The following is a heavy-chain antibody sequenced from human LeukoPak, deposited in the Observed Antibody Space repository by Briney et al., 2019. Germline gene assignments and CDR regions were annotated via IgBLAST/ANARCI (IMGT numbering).Heavy chain of an antibody. V-gene: IGHV3-30-3*01. D-gene: IGHD3-22*01. CDR1: GFTFSSYA. CDR2: IAYDGGNK. CDR3: ARDSSPWYYYDRSGSNGFDP. J-gene: IGHJ5*02. Sequence: PGGSLRLSCAASGFTFSSYAIHWVRQAPGKGLEWVALIAYDGGNKYYVDSVKGRFTISRDNSKNTLFLQMNCLRAEDTAVYYCARDSSPWYYYDRSGSNGFDPWGQGTLVTVSS.